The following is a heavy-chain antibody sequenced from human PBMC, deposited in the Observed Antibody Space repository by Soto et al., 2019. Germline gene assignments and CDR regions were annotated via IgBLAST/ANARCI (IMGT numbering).Heavy chain of an antibody. Sequence: QVQLVESGGGLVQPGGSLRLSCAASGFTFSDYYMSWIRQAPGKGLEWVSYITSTGTTIYYADSVKGRFSVSRDNTRNSLDLQMNSLTAEDTAVYYCARRMFGNVDNWGQGTLVTVS. J-gene: IGHJ4*02. V-gene: IGHV3-11*01. CDR2: ITSTGTTI. D-gene: IGHD3-10*02. CDR3: ARRMFGNVDN. CDR1: GFTFSDYY.